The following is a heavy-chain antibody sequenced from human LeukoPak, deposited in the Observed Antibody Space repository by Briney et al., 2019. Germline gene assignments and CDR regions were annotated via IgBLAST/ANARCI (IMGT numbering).Heavy chain of an antibody. D-gene: IGHD5-18*01. J-gene: IGHJ4*02. CDR2: INHSGST. CDR1: GGSFSGYY. V-gene: IGHV4-34*01. Sequence: SETLSLTCAVYGGSFSGYYWSWIRQPPGKGLEWIGEINHSGSTNYNPSLKSRVTISVDTSKNQFSLKLSSVTAADTAVYYCARVGYSYGRIDYFDYWGQGTLVTVSS. CDR3: ARVGYSYGRIDYFDY.